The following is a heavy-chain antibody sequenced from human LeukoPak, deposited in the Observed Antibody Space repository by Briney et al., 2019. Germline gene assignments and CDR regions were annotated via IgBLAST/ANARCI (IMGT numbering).Heavy chain of an antibody. CDR1: GYTFTGYY. CDR3: ATGGGYYGSGSYYKFNWFDP. Sequence: ASVKVSCKASGYTFTGYYMHWVRQAPGKGLEWMGGFDPEDGGTIYAQKFQGRVTMTEDTSTDTAYMELSSLRSEDTAVYYCATGGGYYGSGSYYKFNWFDPWGQGTLVTVSS. J-gene: IGHJ5*02. V-gene: IGHV1-24*01. D-gene: IGHD3-10*01. CDR2: FDPEDGGT.